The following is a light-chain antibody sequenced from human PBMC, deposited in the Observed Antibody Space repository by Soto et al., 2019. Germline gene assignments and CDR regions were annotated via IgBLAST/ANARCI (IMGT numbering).Light chain of an antibody. J-gene: IGKJ1*01. Sequence: DIQMTQSPSTLSASVGDRVTITCRASQSISRWLAWYQQKPGKAPKVLIWDASSLQRGVPSRFSGSGSGTEFTLTICSLQPDDFATYYCQQYNDYSTWTFGQGTKVEIK. CDR2: DAS. V-gene: IGKV1-5*01. CDR3: QQYNDYSTWT. CDR1: QSISRW.